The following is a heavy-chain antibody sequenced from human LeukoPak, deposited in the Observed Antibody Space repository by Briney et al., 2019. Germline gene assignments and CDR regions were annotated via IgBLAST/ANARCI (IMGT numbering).Heavy chain of an antibody. D-gene: IGHD5/OR15-5a*01. CDR3: VREVSPDAFDI. J-gene: IGHJ3*02. CDR1: GFTFSSYS. V-gene: IGHV3-21*01. CDR2: ISSSSSYI. Sequence: GGSLRLSRAASGFTFSSYSMNGVRQAPGKGLEWVSSISSSSSYIYYADSVKGRFTISRDNAKNSLYLQMNSLRAEDTAVYYCVREVSPDAFDIWGQGTMVTVSS.